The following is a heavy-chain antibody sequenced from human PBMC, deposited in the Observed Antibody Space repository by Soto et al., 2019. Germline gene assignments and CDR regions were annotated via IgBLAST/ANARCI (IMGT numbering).Heavy chain of an antibody. D-gene: IGHD2-2*01. Sequence: QVQLVQSGAEVQKPGSSVKVSCKASGGTFSSYAISWVRQAPGQGLEWMGGIIPISGTANYAQKFQGRVPITADESTSTAYMELSSLTSEDTAVYYCARSQGSSTSLEIYYYYYYGMDVWGQGTTVTVSS. CDR2: IIPISGTA. CDR3: ARSQGSSTSLEIYYYYYYGMDV. J-gene: IGHJ6*02. CDR1: GGTFSSYA. V-gene: IGHV1-69*01.